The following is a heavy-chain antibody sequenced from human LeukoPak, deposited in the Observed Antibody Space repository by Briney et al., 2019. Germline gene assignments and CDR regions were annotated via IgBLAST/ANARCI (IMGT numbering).Heavy chain of an antibody. Sequence: PGRSLRLSCAASGFTFSSYAMHWVRQAPGKGLEWVAVISYDGSNKYYADSVKGRFTISRDNSKNTLYLQMNSLRAEDTAVYYCARGFAANWFDPWGQGTLVTVSS. J-gene: IGHJ5*02. CDR1: GFTFSSYA. CDR3: ARGFAANWFDP. V-gene: IGHV3-30-3*01. CDR2: ISYDGSNK. D-gene: IGHD3-16*01.